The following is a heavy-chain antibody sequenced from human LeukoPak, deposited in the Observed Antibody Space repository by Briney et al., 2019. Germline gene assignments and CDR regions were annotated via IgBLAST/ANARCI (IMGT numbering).Heavy chain of an antibody. D-gene: IGHD3-3*01. CDR3: TTELPNYNFWSGYYNWFDP. Sequence: GGSLRLSCAASGFTFSNAWMSWVRQAPGKGPEWVGRIKSKTDGVTTDHAAPVKGRFTISRDDSKNTLYLQMNSLKTEDTAVYYCTTELPNYNFWSGYYNWFDPWGQGTLVTVSS. J-gene: IGHJ5*02. CDR2: IKSKTDGVTT. V-gene: IGHV3-15*01. CDR1: GFTFSNAW.